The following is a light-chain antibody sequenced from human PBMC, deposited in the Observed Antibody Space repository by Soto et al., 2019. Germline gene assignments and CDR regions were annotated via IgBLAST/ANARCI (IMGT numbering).Light chain of an antibody. CDR2: DVS. J-gene: IGLJ1*01. CDR3: SSYTSSRTPV. V-gene: IGLV2-14*01. CDR1: SSDVGGYNY. Sequence: QSVLTQPASVSGSPGQSITISCTGTSSDVGGYNYVSWYQQHPGKAPKLMIYDVSNRPSGVSNRFSGSKSGNTASLTISGLQAEDEADYDCSSYTSSRTPVFGTGTKVTVL.